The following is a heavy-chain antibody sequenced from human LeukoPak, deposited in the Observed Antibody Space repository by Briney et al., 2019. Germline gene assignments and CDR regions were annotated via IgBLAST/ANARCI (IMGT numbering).Heavy chain of an antibody. V-gene: IGHV4-34*01. D-gene: IGHD3-16*01. CDR3: ARVWGSAVLYYYYYMDV. Sequence: PSETLSLTCAVYGGSFSGYYWSWIRQPPGKGLEWIGEINHSGSTSYNPSLKSRVTISVDTSKNQFSLKLSSVTAADTAVYYCARVWGSAVLYYYYYMDVWGKGTTVTVSS. J-gene: IGHJ6*03. CDR2: INHSGST. CDR1: GGSFSGYY.